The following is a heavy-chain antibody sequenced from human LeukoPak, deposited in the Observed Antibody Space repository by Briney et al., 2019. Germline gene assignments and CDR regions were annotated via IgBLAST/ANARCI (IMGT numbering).Heavy chain of an antibody. D-gene: IGHD6-6*01. CDR2: IKHDGSTK. Sequence: PGGSLRLSCAASGFTFSSYWMSWVRQAPGKGLEWVANIKHDGSTKYYMDFVKGRFTISRDNAKNSLYLQMNSLRAEDTAVYYCARDPGTTSSSDYFDYWGQGTLVSVSS. J-gene: IGHJ4*02. CDR1: GFTFSSYW. CDR3: ARDPGTTSSSDYFDY. V-gene: IGHV3-7*01.